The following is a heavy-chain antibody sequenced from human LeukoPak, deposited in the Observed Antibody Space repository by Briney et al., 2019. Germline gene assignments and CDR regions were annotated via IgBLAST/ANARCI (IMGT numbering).Heavy chain of an antibody. V-gene: IGHV3-23*01. CDR1: GFTFSSYA. CDR2: ISGSGGST. D-gene: IGHD1-26*01. CDR3: ANSGSYYFEYFQH. J-gene: IGHJ1*01. Sequence: GGSLRLSCAASGFTFSSYAMSWVRQAPGKGLEWVSAISGSGGSTYYADSVKGRFTISRDNSKNTLYLQMNSLRAEDTAVYYCANSGSYYFEYFQHWGQGTLVTVSS.